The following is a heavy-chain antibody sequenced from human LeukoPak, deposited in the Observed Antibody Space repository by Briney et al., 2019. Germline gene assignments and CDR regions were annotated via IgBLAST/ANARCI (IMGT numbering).Heavy chain of an antibody. Sequence: GGSLRLSCAASGFTFRSYVMHWVRQAPGKGLEWVAFIRYDGSNKYYADSVKGRFTISRDNSKNTLYLQMNSLRAEDTAVYYSTGHYFDYWGQGTLVTVSS. D-gene: IGHD3-10*01. CDR2: IRYDGSNK. V-gene: IGHV3-30*02. CDR1: GFTFRSYV. CDR3: TGHYFDY. J-gene: IGHJ4*02.